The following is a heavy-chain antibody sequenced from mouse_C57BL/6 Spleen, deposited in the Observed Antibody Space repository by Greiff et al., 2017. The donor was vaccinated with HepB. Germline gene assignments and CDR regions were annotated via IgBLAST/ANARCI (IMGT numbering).Heavy chain of an antibody. D-gene: IGHD2-1*01. Sequence: EVMLVESGGGLVQPGGSMKLSCVASGFTFSNYWMNWVRQSPEKGLEWVAQIRLKSDNYATHYAESVKGRFTISRDDSKSSVYLQMNNLRAEDTGIYYSTAYGNYGAMDYWGQGTSVTVSS. V-gene: IGHV6-3*01. CDR3: TAYGNYGAMDY. J-gene: IGHJ4*01. CDR2: IRLKSDNYAT. CDR1: GFTFSNYW.